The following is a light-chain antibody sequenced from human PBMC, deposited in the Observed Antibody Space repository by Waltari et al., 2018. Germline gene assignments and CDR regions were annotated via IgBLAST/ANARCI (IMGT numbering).Light chain of an antibody. J-gene: IGKJ1*01. CDR3: QHYVRLPAT. V-gene: IGKV3-20*01. Sequence: EIVLTQSPGTLSLSPGVRATLSCRASQSVGRTLAWYQQKPGQAPRLLIYGASSRATDIPDRFSGSGSGTDFSLTINRLEPEDFAVYFCQHYVRLPATFGQGTKVEIK. CDR2: GAS. CDR1: QSVGRT.